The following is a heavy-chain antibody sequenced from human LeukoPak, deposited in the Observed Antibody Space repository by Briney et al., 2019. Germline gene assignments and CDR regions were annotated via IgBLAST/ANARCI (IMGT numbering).Heavy chain of an antibody. CDR2: TYYSGST. V-gene: IGHV4-59*04. D-gene: IGHD5-24*01. J-gene: IGHJ6*02. CDR1: GGSINNYY. Sequence: SETLSLTCTVSGGSINNYYWSWIRQPPGKGLEWIGTTYYSGSTYYNPSLKDRVTISVDTSKNQFSLRLSSVNPADTAVYYCAKWLLFNRYYYGIDVWGRGTTVTVSS. CDR3: AKWLLFNRYYYGIDV.